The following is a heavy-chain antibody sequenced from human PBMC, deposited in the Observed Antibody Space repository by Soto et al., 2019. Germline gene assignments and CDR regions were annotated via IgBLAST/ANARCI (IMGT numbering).Heavy chain of an antibody. V-gene: IGHV3-30-3*01. CDR3: GRDRLWGTGMVLWYCDL. CDR1: GFTFSSYA. CDR2: ISYDGSNK. J-gene: IGHJ2*01. Sequence: QVQLVESGGGVVQPGRSLRLSCAASGFTFSSYAMHWVRQAPGKGLEWVAVISYDGSNKYYADSVKGRFTISRDNSKNPRYRQMKRLRAEDTAVYYCGRDRLWGTGMVLWYCDLWGRGTLVTVSS. D-gene: IGHD3-10*01.